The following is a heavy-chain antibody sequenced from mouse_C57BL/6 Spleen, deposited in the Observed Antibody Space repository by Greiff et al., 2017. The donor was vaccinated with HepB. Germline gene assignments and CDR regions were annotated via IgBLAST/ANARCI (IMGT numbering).Heavy chain of an antibody. J-gene: IGHJ1*03. CDR3: ARQGGSSYRYFDV. CDR1: GFTFSSYG. D-gene: IGHD1-1*01. Sequence: EVKLQESGGDLVKPGGSLKLSCAASGFTFSSYGMSWVRQTPDKRLEWVATISSGGSYTYYPDSVKGRFTISRDNAKNTLYLQMSSLKSEDTAMYYCARQGGSSYRYFDVWGTGTTVTVSS. V-gene: IGHV5-6*01. CDR2: ISSGGSYT.